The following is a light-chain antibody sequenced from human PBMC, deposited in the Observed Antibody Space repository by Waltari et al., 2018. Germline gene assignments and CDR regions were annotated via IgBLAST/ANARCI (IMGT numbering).Light chain of an antibody. CDR2: INSDGSH. Sequence: QLVLTQSPSASASLGASVKLTCTLSSGHSTNIIAWLPQPPEKGPRYLMNINSDGSHNKGVGMPDRFSGSSSGAERYLTISSLQSEDEADYYCQTGGHGTWVFGGGTRLTVL. CDR3: QTGGHGTWV. V-gene: IGLV4-69*01. J-gene: IGLJ3*02. CDR1: SGHSTNI.